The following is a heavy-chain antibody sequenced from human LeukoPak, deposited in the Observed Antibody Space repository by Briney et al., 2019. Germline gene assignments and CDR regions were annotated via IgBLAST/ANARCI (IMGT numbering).Heavy chain of an antibody. CDR3: ARGSYGDYAGY. CDR2: ISSSGSTI. J-gene: IGHJ4*02. Sequence: GGSLRLSCAASGFTFSSYEMNWVRQAPGKGLEWVSYISSSGSTIYYADSVKGRFTISRDNAKNSLYLQMNSLRAEDTALYYCARGSYGDYAGYWGQGTLVTVSS. D-gene: IGHD4-17*01. V-gene: IGHV3-48*03. CDR1: GFTFSSYE.